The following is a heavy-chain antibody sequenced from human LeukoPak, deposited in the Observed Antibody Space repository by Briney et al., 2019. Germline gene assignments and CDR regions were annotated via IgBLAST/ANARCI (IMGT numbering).Heavy chain of an antibody. CDR1: GFTFSSYA. V-gene: IGHV3-23*01. J-gene: IGHJ4*02. CDR3: ARCNDFWSGYYDY. CDR2: ISGSGGST. D-gene: IGHD3-3*01. Sequence: GGSLRLPCAASGFTFSSYAMSWVRQAPGKGLEWVTAISGSGGSTYYADSVKGRFTISRDNSKNTLYLQMNSLRAEDTAVYYCARCNDFWSGYYDYWGQGTLVTVSS.